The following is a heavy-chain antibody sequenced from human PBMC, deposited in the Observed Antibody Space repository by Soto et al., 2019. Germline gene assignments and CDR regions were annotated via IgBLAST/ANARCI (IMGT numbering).Heavy chain of an antibody. CDR1: VFTFSSYW. CDR2: INSDGSST. CDR3: AATDDCDAHRFDY. Sequence: SLRLSCAASVFTFSSYWMHWVRQAPGKGLVWVSRINSDGSSTSYADSVKGRFTFSRDNAKNTLYLQMNSLRAEDTAVYYCAATDDCDAHRFDYWGQGNLVTVSS. V-gene: IGHV3-74*01. D-gene: IGHD2-2*01. J-gene: IGHJ4*02.